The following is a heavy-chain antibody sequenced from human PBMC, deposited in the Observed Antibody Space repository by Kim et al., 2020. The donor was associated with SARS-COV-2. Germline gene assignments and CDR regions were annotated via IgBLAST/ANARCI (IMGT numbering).Heavy chain of an antibody. CDR1: GGSISSYY. V-gene: IGHV4-59*13. CDR3: ARDRRTYGMDV. Sequence: SETLSLTCTVSGGSISSYYWSWIRQPPGKGLEWIGYIYYSGSTNYNPSLKSRVTISVDTSKNQFSLKLSSVTAADTAVYYCARDRRTYGMDVWGQGTTVTVSS. CDR2: IYYSGST. J-gene: IGHJ6*02.